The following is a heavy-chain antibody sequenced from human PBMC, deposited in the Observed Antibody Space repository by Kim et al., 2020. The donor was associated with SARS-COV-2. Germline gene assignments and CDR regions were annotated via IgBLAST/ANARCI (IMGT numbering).Heavy chain of an antibody. V-gene: IGHV3-23*01. CDR3: EASDY. J-gene: IGHJ4*02. Sequence: THYADSGKGRFTISRDNSKSTLFLHMNSLRAEDTAIYYCEASDYWGQGSLVTVSS. CDR2: T.